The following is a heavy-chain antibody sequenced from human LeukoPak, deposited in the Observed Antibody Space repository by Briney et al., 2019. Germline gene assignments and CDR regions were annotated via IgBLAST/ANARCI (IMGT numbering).Heavy chain of an antibody. CDR1: GGSISSYY. D-gene: IGHD6-13*01. J-gene: IGHJ4*02. CDR2: IYYSGST. Sequence: PSETLSLTCTVSGGSISSYYWSWVRQPPGKGLEWIGYIYYSGSTNYNPSLRSRVTISVDTSKNQFSLQLSSVTAADTAVYYCARTKWTYSSSWYVSGHYFDYWGQGTLVTVSS. V-gene: IGHV4-59*01. CDR3: ARTKWTYSSSWYVSGHYFDY.